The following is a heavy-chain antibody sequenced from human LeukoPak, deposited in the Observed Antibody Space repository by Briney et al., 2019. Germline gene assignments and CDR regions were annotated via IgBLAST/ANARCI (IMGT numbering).Heavy chain of an antibody. D-gene: IGHD1-26*01. CDR1: GFTVSSNY. V-gene: IGHV3-53*01. CDR2: IYSGGRT. Sequence: GGSLRLSCAASGFTVSSNYMSWGRQAPGKGLEWVSVIYSGGRTYYADSVKGRFTISRDNSKNTVYLQMNSLRAEDTAVYYCARANSATIPGADHWGQGTLVTVSS. CDR3: ARANSATIPGADH. J-gene: IGHJ5*02.